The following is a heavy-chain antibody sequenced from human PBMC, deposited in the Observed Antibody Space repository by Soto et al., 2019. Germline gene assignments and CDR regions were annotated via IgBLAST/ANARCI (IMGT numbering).Heavy chain of an antibody. CDR3: ARGVTTTEGPIAAEVDY. D-gene: IGHD6-13*01. V-gene: IGHV3-11*05. CDR2: ISSSSSYT. J-gene: IGHJ4*02. Sequence: QVQLVESGGGLVKPGGSLRLSCAASGFTFSDYYMSWIRQAPGKGLEWVSYISSSSSYTNYADSVKGRFTISRDNAKNXXYLQMNSLRAEDTAVYYCARGVTTTEGPIAAEVDYWGQGTLVTVSS. CDR1: GFTFSDYY.